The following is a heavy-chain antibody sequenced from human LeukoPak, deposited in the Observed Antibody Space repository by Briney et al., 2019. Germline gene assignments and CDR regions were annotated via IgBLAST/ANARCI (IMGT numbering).Heavy chain of an antibody. D-gene: IGHD4-17*01. J-gene: IGHJ3*02. V-gene: IGHV3-53*01. CDR1: GFTFSNYD. Sequence: TGGSLRLSCAASGFTFSNYDMSWVRQAPGKGLEWVSVIYSGGSTYYADSVKGRFTISRDNSKNTLYLQMNSLRAEDTAVYYCARDQTVPPGDAFDIWGQGTMVTVSS. CDR3: ARDQTVPPGDAFDI. CDR2: IYSGGST.